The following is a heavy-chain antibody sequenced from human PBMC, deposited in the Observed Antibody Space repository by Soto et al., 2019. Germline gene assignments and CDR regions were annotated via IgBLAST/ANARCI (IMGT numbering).Heavy chain of an antibody. V-gene: IGHV4-59*01. CDR2: IYYSGST. CDR3: ARGRDGYNLFDY. J-gene: IGHJ4*02. D-gene: IGHD5-12*01. Sequence: KPSETLSLTCTVSGGSISSYYWSWIRQPPGKGLEWIGYIYYSGSTNYNPSLKSRVTISVDTSKNQFSLKLSSVTAADTAVYYCARGRDGYNLFDYWGQGTLVTVSS. CDR1: GGSISSYY.